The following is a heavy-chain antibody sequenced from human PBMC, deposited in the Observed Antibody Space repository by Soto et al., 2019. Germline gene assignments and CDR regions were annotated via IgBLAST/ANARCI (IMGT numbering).Heavy chain of an antibody. Sequence: GGSLRLSCAASGFTFSSYAMHWVRQAPGKGLEWVAVISYDGSNKYYADSVKGRFTISRDNSKNTLYLQMNSLRAEDTAVYYCASLYCSGGSCYSNYYYGMDVWGQGTTVTVSS. J-gene: IGHJ6*02. CDR3: ASLYCSGGSCYSNYYYGMDV. V-gene: IGHV3-30-3*01. D-gene: IGHD2-15*01. CDR1: GFTFSSYA. CDR2: ISYDGSNK.